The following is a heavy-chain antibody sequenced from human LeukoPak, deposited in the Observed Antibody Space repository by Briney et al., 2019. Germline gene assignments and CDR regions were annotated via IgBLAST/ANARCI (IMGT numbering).Heavy chain of an antibody. J-gene: IGHJ6*04. D-gene: IGHD2-2*01. CDR2: IYTGGST. Sequence: PSQTLSLTCTVSGGSISSGSYYWSWIRQPAGKGLEWIGRIYTGGSTNYNPSLKSRVTISVDTSKNQFSLKLSSVTAADTAVYYCARDCSSTSCSCMDVWGKGTTVTVSS. V-gene: IGHV4-61*02. CDR3: ARDCSSTSCSCMDV. CDR1: GGSISSGSYY.